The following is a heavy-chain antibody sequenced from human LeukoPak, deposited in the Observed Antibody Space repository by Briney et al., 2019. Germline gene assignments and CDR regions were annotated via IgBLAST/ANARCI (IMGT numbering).Heavy chain of an antibody. J-gene: IGHJ4*02. CDR2: ISAYNGNT. V-gene: IGHV1-18*01. D-gene: IGHD1-14*01. CDR3: ARDPRTLTPQYFDY. Sequence: ASVKVSCKASGYTFTSYGISGVRQAPGQGGEWMGWISAYNGNTNYPQKLQGRVTITTDTSTSTAYMELRSLSSDDTAVYYCARDPRTLTPQYFDYWGQGTLVTVST. CDR1: GYTFTSYG.